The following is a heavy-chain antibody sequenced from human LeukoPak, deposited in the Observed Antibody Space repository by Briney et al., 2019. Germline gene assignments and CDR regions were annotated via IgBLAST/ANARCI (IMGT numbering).Heavy chain of an antibody. CDR2: IYHSGST. V-gene: IGHV4-30-2*01. J-gene: IGHJ4*02. CDR1: GGSISSGGYY. Sequence: SETLSLTCTVSGGSISSGGYYWSWIRQPPGKGLEWIGYIYHSGSTYYNPSLKSRVTIPVDRSKNQFSLKLSSVTAADTAVYYCARVRDGYNSYYFDYWGQGTLVTVSS. D-gene: IGHD5-24*01. CDR3: ARVRDGYNSYYFDY.